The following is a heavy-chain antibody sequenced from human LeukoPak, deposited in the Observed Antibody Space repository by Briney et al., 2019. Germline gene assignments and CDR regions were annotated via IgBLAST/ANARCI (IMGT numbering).Heavy chain of an antibody. J-gene: IGHJ4*02. CDR2: IYYSGST. CDR1: GGSISSSSYY. CDR3: GRPLYSSSPTSPFRY. Sequence: SETLSLTCTVSGGSISSSSYYWGWLRQPPGEGLEWIVTIYYSGSTYYNPSLKSRVTISVDTSKNQYSLKLSSVTAADTAVYYCGRPLYSSSPTSPFRYWGQGTLVTVSS. V-gene: IGHV4-39*01. D-gene: IGHD6-6*01.